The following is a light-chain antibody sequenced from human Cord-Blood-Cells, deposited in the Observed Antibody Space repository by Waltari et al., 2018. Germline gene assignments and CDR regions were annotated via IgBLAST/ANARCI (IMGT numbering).Light chain of an antibody. V-gene: IGKV2-28*01. CDR2: LGS. CDR1: QSLLHSNGYNY. Sequence: DIVMTQSPLSLPVTPGEPAAISCRSSQSLLHSNGYNYLDWYVQKPGQSPQLVIYLGSNRASGVPDRFSGSGSGTDFTLKISRVEAEDVGVYYCMQALQNLLTFGGGTKVEIK. J-gene: IGKJ4*01. CDR3: MQALQNLLT.